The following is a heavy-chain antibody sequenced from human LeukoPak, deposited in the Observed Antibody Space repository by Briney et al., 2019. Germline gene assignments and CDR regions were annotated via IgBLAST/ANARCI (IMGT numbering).Heavy chain of an antibody. CDR1: GGSISSYY. D-gene: IGHD2-2*01. CDR3: ARHFSAYQLPSEDWYFDL. CDR2: IYYSGST. Sequence: PSETLSLTCTVSGGSISSYYWSWIRQPPGKGLEWIGYIYYSGSTNYNPSLKSRVTISVDTSKNQFSLKLSSVTAEDTAVYYCARHFSAYQLPSEDWYFDLWGRGTLVTVSS. J-gene: IGHJ2*01. V-gene: IGHV4-59*08.